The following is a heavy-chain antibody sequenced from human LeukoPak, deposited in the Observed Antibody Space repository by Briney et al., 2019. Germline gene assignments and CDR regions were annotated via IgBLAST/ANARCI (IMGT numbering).Heavy chain of an antibody. V-gene: IGHV4-59*01. CDR3: AKSRDSSGYRNNWFDP. CDR1: GVSISSYY. CDR2: LSDSGSP. J-gene: IGHJ5*02. Sequence: SETLSLTCTVSGVSISSYYWSWIRQPPGKGLEWIGSLSDSGSPNYSPSLKSRVTMPVDTSKNQFSLKLNFVTAADTAVYYCAKSRDSSGYRNNWFDPWGQGTLVTVSS. D-gene: IGHD3-22*01.